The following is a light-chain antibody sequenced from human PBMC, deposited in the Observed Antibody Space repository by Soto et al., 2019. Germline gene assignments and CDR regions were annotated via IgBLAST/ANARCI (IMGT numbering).Light chain of an antibody. CDR2: EVS. V-gene: IGLV2-14*01. CDR1: RGDVGGYNY. CDR3: SSYTSSSTYV. J-gene: IGLJ1*01. Sequence: QSALTQPASVSGSPGQSITISCTGTRGDVGGYNYVSWYQQHPGKAPKLMIYEVSNRPSGVSNRFSGSKSGNTASLTISGLQAEDEADYYCSSYTSSSTYVFGTGTKVTVL.